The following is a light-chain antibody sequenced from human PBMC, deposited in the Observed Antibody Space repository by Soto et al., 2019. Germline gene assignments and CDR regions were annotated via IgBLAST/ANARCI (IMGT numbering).Light chain of an antibody. CDR1: SSNIGNNS. CDR2: ENN. V-gene: IGLV1-51*02. J-gene: IGLJ3*02. CDR3: VTWDTSQSAGV. Sequence: QAVVTQPPSVSAAPGQKVTISGSGRSSNIGNNSVSWFQQLPGTAPKLLLYENNLPPSGIPDRFSGSKSGASATLGITGLQTGYEADYYGVTWDTSQSAGVFGGVPKLTVL.